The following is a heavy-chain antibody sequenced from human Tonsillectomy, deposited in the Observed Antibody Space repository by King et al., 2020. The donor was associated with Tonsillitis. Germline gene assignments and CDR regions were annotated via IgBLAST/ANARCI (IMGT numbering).Heavy chain of an antibody. CDR2: ISSSNTYI. D-gene: IGHD3-22*01. CDR1: GFNLSGYT. V-gene: IGHV3-21*01. Sequence: VQLVQSGGGLVKPGGSLRLSCAASGFNLSGYTMNWVRQAPGKGLEWVSSISSSNTYIYYTDSVKGRFTISRDNAKNSLYLQMNSLRAEDTAVYYCARDWQTGYYYDSSGHQAFDYWGQGTLVTVSS. J-gene: IGHJ4*02. CDR3: ARDWQTGYYYDSSGHQAFDY.